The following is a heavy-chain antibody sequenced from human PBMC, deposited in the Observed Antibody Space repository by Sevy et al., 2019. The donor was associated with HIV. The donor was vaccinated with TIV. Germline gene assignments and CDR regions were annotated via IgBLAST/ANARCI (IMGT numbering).Heavy chain of an antibody. CDR1: GFTFSTYG. V-gene: IGHV3-30*18. J-gene: IGHJ3*02. CDR2: ISYDGINK. D-gene: IGHD6-19*01. CDR3: AKDLNSSGWYDAFHI. Sequence: GGSLRLSCAASGFTFSTYGMHWVRQAPGKGLDWMAVISYDGINKYYADSVKGRFTISRDNSKNTLYLQINSLRAEDTAVSCCAKDLNSSGWYDAFHIWGQGTMVTVSS.